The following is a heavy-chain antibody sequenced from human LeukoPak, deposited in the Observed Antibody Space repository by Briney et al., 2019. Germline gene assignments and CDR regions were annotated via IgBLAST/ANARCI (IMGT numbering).Heavy chain of an antibody. J-gene: IGHJ3*02. Sequence: ASVKVSCKASGYTFTDYYMHWVRQAPGQGLEWMGIINPSGGSTSYAQKFQGRVTMTRDTSTSTVYMELSSLRSEDTAVYYCARDPGGYDGSMDAFDIWGQGTMVTVSS. D-gene: IGHD5-12*01. CDR3: ARDPGGYDGSMDAFDI. CDR1: GYTFTDYY. V-gene: IGHV1-46*01. CDR2: INPSGGST.